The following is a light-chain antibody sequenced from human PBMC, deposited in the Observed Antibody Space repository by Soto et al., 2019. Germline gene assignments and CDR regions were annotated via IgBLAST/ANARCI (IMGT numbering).Light chain of an antibody. J-gene: IGLJ3*02. V-gene: IGLV2-8*01. CDR3: SSYAGNNNVV. CDR1: SSDVGGYNY. CDR2: GVN. Sequence: QSALTQPPSASGSPGQSVTISCTGTSSDVGGYNYVSWYQQYPGKAPKLMIYGVNKRPSGVPDRFSGTKSANTASLTVSGLQVEDEADYYCSSYAGNNNVVFGGGTKVTVL.